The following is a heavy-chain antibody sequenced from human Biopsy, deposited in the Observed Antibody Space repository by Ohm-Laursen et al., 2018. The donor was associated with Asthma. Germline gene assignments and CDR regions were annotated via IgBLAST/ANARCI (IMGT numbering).Heavy chain of an antibody. J-gene: IGHJ4*02. Sequence: SLRLSCAASGFAVSRDHMFWVRQAPGKGLEWVSVIYSGGTSHNADSARGRFTISRDYSKNTLYLQMHSLRAEDTAVYYCARGDSSNWSHYYFDFWGQGTLVTVSS. CDR1: GFAVSRDH. D-gene: IGHD3-22*01. CDR3: ARGDSSNWSHYYFDF. CDR2: IYSGGTS. V-gene: IGHV3-53*01.